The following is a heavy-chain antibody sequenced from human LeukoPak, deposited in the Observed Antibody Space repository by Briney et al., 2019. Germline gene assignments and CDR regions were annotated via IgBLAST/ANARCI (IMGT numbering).Heavy chain of an antibody. V-gene: IGHV4-30-2*01. CDR2: INHSGST. Sequence: SETLSLTCAVSGGSISSGGYSWSWIRQPPGTGLEWIGYINHSGSTYYNPSLKSRVTISVDTSKNQFSLKLSSVTAADTAVYYCARDVEQLGFDYWGQGTLVTVSS. J-gene: IGHJ4*02. CDR3: ARDVEQLGFDY. CDR1: GGSISSGGYS. D-gene: IGHD6-13*01.